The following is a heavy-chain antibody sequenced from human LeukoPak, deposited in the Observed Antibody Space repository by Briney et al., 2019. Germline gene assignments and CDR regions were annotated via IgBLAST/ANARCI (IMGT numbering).Heavy chain of an antibody. CDR1: GFIFSNYA. D-gene: IGHD6-25*01. V-gene: IGHV3-23*01. J-gene: IGHJ4*02. CDR2: IDSTGAYT. Sequence: GGSLRLSCAASGFIFSNYAMSWVRQAPGKGLEWVSAIDSTGAYTWYADSVKGRSTISKDSSKTILYLQMNSLRAEDAAVYFCAKGSAAGRPYYFDYWGQGTLVTVSS. CDR3: AKGSAAGRPYYFDY.